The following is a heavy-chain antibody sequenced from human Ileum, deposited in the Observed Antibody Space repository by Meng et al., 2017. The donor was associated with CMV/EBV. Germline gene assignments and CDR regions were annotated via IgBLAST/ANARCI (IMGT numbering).Heavy chain of an antibody. J-gene: IGHJ4*02. V-gene: IGHV4-59*01. D-gene: IGHD4-11*01. Sequence: SETLSLTCTVSGGAISSYYWSWIRQLPGKGLEWIGYFYYSGSTNYNPSLKSRVTISIDTSKNQFSLKLSSVTAAATAVYYCARAGLTTHYYFDYWGQGTLVTVSS. CDR3: ARAGLTTHYYFDY. CDR1: GGAISSYY. CDR2: FYYSGST.